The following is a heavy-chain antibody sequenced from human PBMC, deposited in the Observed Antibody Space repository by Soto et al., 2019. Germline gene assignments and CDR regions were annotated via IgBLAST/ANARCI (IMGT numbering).Heavy chain of an antibody. V-gene: IGHV4-39*01. Sequence: SESLSLTCTVSCDSISTSSYYWGWIRQPPGKGLEWIGSIYYSGSTNYNPSLKSRVTISVDTSKNQFSLKLTSVTAADAALYYCARDFFDSSDYTTNWCDPWGQGTLVTVS. CDR1: CDSISTSSYY. J-gene: IGHJ5*02. D-gene: IGHD3-22*01. CDR3: ARDFFDSSDYTTNWCDP. CDR2: IYYSGST.